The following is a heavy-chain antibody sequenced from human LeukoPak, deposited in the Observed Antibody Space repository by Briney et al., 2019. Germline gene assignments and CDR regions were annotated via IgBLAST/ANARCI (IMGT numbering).Heavy chain of an antibody. CDR1: GFTFSSYS. CDR2: ISSSSSYI. D-gene: IGHD2-2*01. Sequence: GGSLRLSCAASGFTFSSYSMNWVRQAPGKGLEWVSSISSSSSYIYYADSVKGRFTISRDNAKTSLYLQMNGLIAEDTAVYNWARVGQGPAANIYYYGMDVWGQGTTVTVSS. V-gene: IGHV3-21*01. J-gene: IGHJ6*02. CDR3: ARVGQGPAANIYYYGMDV.